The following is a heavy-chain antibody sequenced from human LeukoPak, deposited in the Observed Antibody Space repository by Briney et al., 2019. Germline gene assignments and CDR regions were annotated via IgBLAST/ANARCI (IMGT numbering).Heavy chain of an antibody. CDR3: ARERVNGVWFGDLSYPLYYYYGMDV. J-gene: IGHJ6*04. D-gene: IGHD3-10*01. CDR1: GFSFSSYE. Sequence: GGSLRLSCAASGFSFSSYEMNWVRQAPGKGLEWVSYISSSSSYTNYADSVKGRFTISRDNAKNSLYLQMNSLRAEDTAVYYCARERVNGVWFGDLSYPLYYYYGMDVWGKGTTVTVSS. V-gene: IGHV3-21*05. CDR2: ISSSSSYT.